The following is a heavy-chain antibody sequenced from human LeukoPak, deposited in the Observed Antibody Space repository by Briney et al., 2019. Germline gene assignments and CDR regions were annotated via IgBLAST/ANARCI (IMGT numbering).Heavy chain of an antibody. Sequence: GGSLRLSCAAFGFTVSSNYMNWVRQAPGKGLECVSVIYSGGGTYYADSVKGRFTISRDNSKNTLYPQMNSLRVEDTAVYYCAKGRYGDYYFDYWGQGTLVTVSS. CDR3: AKGRYGDYYFDY. CDR1: GFTVSSNY. CDR2: IYSGGGT. J-gene: IGHJ4*02. V-gene: IGHV3-53*01. D-gene: IGHD4-17*01.